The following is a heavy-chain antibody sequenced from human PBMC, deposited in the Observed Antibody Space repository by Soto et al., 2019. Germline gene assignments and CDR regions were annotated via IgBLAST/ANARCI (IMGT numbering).Heavy chain of an antibody. CDR1: GGSISSSSYY. CDR3: ASSLIAAAGYYYYGMDV. V-gene: IGHV4-39*01. J-gene: IGHJ6*02. Sequence: SETLSLTCTVSGGSISSSSYYWGWIRQPPGKGLEWIGSIYYSGSTYYNPSLKSRVTISVDTSKNQFSLKLSSVTAADTAVYYCASSLIAAAGYYYYGMDVWGQGTTVTVSS. CDR2: IYYSGST. D-gene: IGHD6-13*01.